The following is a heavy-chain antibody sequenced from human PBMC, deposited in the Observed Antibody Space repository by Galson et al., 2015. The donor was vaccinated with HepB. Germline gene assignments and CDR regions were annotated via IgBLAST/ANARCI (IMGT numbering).Heavy chain of an antibody. D-gene: IGHD2-2*01. CDR1: GYTFTGYY. V-gene: IGHV1-2*04. CDR2: INPNSGGT. Sequence: SVKVSCKASGYTFTGYYMHWVRQAPGQGLEWMGWINPNSGGTNYAQKFQGWVTMTRDTSISTAYMELSRLRSDDTAVYYCARAGGCSGTSCYPIGGMDVWGQGTTVTVSS. J-gene: IGHJ6*02. CDR3: ARAGGCSGTSCYPIGGMDV.